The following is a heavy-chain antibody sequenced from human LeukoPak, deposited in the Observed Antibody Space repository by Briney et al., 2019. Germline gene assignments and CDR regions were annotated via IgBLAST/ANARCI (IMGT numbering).Heavy chain of an antibody. CDR3: AKDRGSGYHYFDY. D-gene: IGHD3-22*01. V-gene: IGHV3-23*01. CDR2: ISTSGESA. J-gene: IGHJ4*02. Sequence: GGSLRLPCPVSGFTFSSYAMSWVRQAPGRGLEWVSVISTSGESAYYADSVKGRFTISRDNSKNTLYLQMNSLRAEDTAVYYCAKDRGSGYHYFDYWGQGTLVTVSS. CDR1: GFTFSSYA.